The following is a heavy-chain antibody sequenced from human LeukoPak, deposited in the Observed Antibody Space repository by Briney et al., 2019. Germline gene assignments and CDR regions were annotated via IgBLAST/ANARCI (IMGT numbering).Heavy chain of an antibody. CDR3: ARGWELLRGGYFDY. CDR1: GGTFSSYA. J-gene: IGHJ4*02. Sequence: SVKVSCKASGGTFSSYAISWVRQAPGQGLGWMGGIIPIFGTANYAQKFQGRVTITADESTSTAYMELSSLRSEDTAVYYCARGWELLRGGYFDYWGQGTLVTVSS. D-gene: IGHD1-26*01. CDR2: IIPIFGTA. V-gene: IGHV1-69*01.